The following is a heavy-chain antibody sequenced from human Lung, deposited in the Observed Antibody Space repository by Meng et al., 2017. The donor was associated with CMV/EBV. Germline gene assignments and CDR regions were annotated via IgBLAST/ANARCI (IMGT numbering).Heavy chain of an antibody. CDR2: IDHSGTT. D-gene: IGHD1-1*01. CDR3: ARGSPRYYWSFYFDS. Sequence: SXXXSLXCAVYVGSFSDYQWNWIRQPPGKGLEWIGEIDHSGTTNYNPSPKSRVTISADTSNSQFSLKLSSVTAADTAFYYCARGSPRYYWSFYFDSWGQGXLVTVSS. V-gene: IGHV4-34*01. J-gene: IGHJ4*02. CDR1: VGSFSDYQ.